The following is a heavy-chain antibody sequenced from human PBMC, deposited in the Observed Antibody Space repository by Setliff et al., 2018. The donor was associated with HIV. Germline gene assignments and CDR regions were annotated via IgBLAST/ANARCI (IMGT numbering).Heavy chain of an antibody. J-gene: IGHJ4*02. Sequence: HGESLKISCKGSGYTFTSYWIGWVRQMPGKGLEWMGIIHPVDSDTRYSPSFQGQVTISADKSISTAYLQWSTLKASDTAIYYCARLHDCGGDCYFDYWGQGTMVTVSS. CDR3: ARLHDCGGDCYFDY. CDR1: GYTFTSYW. V-gene: IGHV5-51*01. D-gene: IGHD2-21*02. CDR2: IHPVDSDT.